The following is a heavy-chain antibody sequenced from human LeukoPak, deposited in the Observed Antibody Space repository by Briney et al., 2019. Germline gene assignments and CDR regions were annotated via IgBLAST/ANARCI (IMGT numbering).Heavy chain of an antibody. CDR1: GYTFTGYY. D-gene: IGHD3-10*01. Sequence: ASVKVSCKASGYTFTGYYMHWVRQASGQGLEWMGWISVYNGNTNYAQKLQGRVTMTTDTSTSTAYMELRSLRSDDTAVYYCARDLSPMVRGVISDYWGQGTLVTVSS. V-gene: IGHV1-18*01. CDR2: ISVYNGNT. CDR3: ARDLSPMVRGVISDY. J-gene: IGHJ4*02.